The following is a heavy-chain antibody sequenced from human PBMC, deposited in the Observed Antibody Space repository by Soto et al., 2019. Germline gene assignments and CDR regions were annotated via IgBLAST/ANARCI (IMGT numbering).Heavy chain of an antibody. V-gene: IGHV1-69*12. D-gene: IGHD3-22*01. J-gene: IGHJ5*02. CDR2: IIPIFGTA. CDR3: ARDRGPSSGYYPYWFDP. CDR1: GGTFISYA. Sequence: QVQLVQSGAEVKKPGSSVKVSCNASGGTFISYAITWVRQAPGQGLEWMGGIIPIFGTANYAQKFQGRVTITADESTSTAYMELSSLRSEDTAVYYCARDRGPSSGYYPYWFDPWGQGTLVTVSS.